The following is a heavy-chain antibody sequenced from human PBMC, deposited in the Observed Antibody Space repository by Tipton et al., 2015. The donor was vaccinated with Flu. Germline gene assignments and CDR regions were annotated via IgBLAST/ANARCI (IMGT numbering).Heavy chain of an antibody. CDR1: GFTFSSYD. D-gene: IGHD6-13*01. CDR3: ARAIAAAGSR. Sequence: SLRLSCAASGFTFSSYDMHWVRQSTGEGLQWVSGIDSTGDTYYLESVKGRFTVSRDNARNSLYLQMKNLGVGDTAVYFCARAIAAAGSRWGQGTLVTVSP. V-gene: IGHV3-13*01. J-gene: IGHJ4*02. CDR2: IDSTGDT.